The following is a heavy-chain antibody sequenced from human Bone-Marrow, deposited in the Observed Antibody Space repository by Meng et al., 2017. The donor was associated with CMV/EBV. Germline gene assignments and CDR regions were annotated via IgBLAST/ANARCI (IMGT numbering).Heavy chain of an antibody. J-gene: IGHJ1*01. D-gene: IGHD2-2*01. Sequence: GGSLRLSCEASGLIFSRSWMSWVRQAPGKGLEWVANIKQDGSEKYYVDSVKGRFTISRDNAKYSLYLQMNSMRAEDTAVYYRARADRYCSSTSCYFRHWGQGNLVTVS. CDR2: IKQDGSEK. CDR1: GLIFSRSW. V-gene: IGHV3-7*01. CDR3: ARADRYCSSTSCYFRH.